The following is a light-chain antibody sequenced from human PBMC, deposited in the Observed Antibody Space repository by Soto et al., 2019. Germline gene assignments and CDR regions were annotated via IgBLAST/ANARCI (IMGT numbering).Light chain of an antibody. V-gene: IGKV1-27*01. J-gene: IGKJ4*01. CDR3: HKYNSAPST. CDR1: QGISNY. CDR2: ASS. Sequence: DIQMTQSPSSLSASVGDRVTITCRASQGISNYLAWYQQKPGEVPKVLIYASSTLQSGVPSRFSGSGSGTDFTLAISSLQPEDVATYYCHKYNSAPSTFGGGTKVEIK.